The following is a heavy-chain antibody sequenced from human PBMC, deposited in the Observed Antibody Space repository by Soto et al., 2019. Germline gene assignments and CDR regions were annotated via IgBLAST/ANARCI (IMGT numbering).Heavy chain of an antibody. D-gene: IGHD5-18*01. CDR2: IFYNGSP. CDR1: GGSISSYY. J-gene: IGHJ4*02. Sequence: PSETLSLTCTVSGGSISSYYWSWIRQPPGKGLEWIAYIFYNGSPYYNPSLKSRVTISVDTSKNQFSLKLNSVTAADTAVYYCARGRGYSYGIDYWGQGTPATVSS. CDR3: ARGRGYSYGIDY. V-gene: IGHV4-30-4*01.